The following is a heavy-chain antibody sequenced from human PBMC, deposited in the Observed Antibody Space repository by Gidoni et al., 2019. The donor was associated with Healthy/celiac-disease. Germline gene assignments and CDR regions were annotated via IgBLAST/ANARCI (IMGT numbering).Heavy chain of an antibody. Sequence: EVQLVESGGGLVQPGGSLKLSCAASGFTFSGSAMHWVRQASGKGLEWVGRIRSKANSYATAYAASVKGRFTISRDDSKNTAYLQMNSLKTEDTAVYYCTRQWGAAVAGHVFRSRRKDDYFDYWGQGTLVTVSS. D-gene: IGHD6-19*01. CDR2: IRSKANSYAT. CDR3: TRQWGAAVAGHVFRSRRKDDYFDY. CDR1: GFTFSGSA. J-gene: IGHJ4*02. V-gene: IGHV3-73*01.